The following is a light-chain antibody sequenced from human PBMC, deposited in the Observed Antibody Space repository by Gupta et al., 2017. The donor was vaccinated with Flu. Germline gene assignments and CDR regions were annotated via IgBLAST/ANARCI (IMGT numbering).Light chain of an antibody. J-gene: IGLJ3*02. CDR1: SSDVGYYDL. V-gene: IGLV2-23*02. Sequence: SSDVGYYDLVSGYQHHPGNAPKLIIYEVTKRPSGFSNRFSGSKSGNTASLTISGLQADDEADYYCCSYAGSVTFVVFGGGTKLTVL. CDR2: EVT. CDR3: CSYAGSVTFVV.